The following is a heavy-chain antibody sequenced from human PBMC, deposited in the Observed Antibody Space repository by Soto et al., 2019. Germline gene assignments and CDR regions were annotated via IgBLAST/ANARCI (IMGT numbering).Heavy chain of an antibody. D-gene: IGHD6-19*01. Sequence: SETLSLTCSVSGGSINTYYWSWIRQPPGKGLEWIGYIYSSGSTTYNPSLKSRVTISVDTSKKSFSLKLRSVTAADTAVYYCARSPPIAVAIRSSCDICGEGTMVTVS. CDR2: IYSSGST. CDR3: ARSPPIAVAIRSSCDI. CDR1: GGSINTYY. V-gene: IGHV4-59*01. J-gene: IGHJ3*02.